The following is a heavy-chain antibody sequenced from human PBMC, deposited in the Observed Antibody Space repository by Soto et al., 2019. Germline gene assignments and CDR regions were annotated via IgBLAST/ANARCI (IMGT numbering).Heavy chain of an antibody. D-gene: IGHD6-13*01. V-gene: IGHV4-59*01. CDR3: ARGGQLVQFDY. CDR1: GGSLSSYY. CDR2: IYSSGST. J-gene: IGHJ4*02. Sequence: SETLSLTCTVSGGSLSSYYWSWIRQPPGKGREWIGYIYSSGSTNYNPSLKSRVTISVDTSKNQFSLKLSSVTAADTAVYYCARGGQLVQFDYWGQGTLVTVSS.